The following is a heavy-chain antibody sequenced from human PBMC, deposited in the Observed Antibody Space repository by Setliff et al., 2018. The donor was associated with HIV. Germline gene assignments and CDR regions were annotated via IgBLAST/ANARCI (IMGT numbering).Heavy chain of an antibody. CDR3: ARQVSIPGVAITPVDY. J-gene: IGHJ4*02. CDR1: GFTFSTYG. V-gene: IGHV4-38-2*01. CDR2: ISYSGST. Sequence: LRLSCAASGFTFSTYGMSWVRQTPGKGLEWIGSISYSGSTYYNPSLQSRVTISVDTSKNQFSLKLSSVTAADTAIYYCARQVSIPGVAITPVDYWGQGALVTVSS. D-gene: IGHD5-12*01.